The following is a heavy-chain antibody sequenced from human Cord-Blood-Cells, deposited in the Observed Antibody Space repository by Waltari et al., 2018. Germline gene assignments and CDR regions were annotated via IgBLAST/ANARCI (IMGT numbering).Heavy chain of an antibody. J-gene: IGHJ4*02. CDR1: GFTFSSYW. CDR2: IKQDGSEK. D-gene: IGHD6-6*01. Sequence: EVQLVESGGGLVQPGGSLRLPFAASGFTFSSYWMSWGHQAPGKGLEWVANIKQDGSEKYYVDSVKGRFTISRDNAKNSLYLQMNSLRAADAAVYYCSVAARNFDYWGQGTLVTVSS. CDR3: SVAARNFDY. V-gene: IGHV3-7*02.